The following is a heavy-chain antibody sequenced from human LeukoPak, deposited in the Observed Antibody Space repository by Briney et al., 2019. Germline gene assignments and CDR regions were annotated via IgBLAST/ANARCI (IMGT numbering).Heavy chain of an antibody. V-gene: IGHV3-30*04. CDR3: ARDYDIYTWDAFDI. D-gene: IGHD3-9*01. CDR2: ISYDGSNK. CDR1: GFTFSSYA. J-gene: IGHJ3*02. Sequence: PGRSLRLSCAASGFTFSSYAMHWVRQAPGKGLEWVAVISYDGSNKYYADSVKGRFTISRDNAKNSLYLQMNSLRAEDTAVYYCARDYDIYTWDAFDIWGQGTMVTVSS.